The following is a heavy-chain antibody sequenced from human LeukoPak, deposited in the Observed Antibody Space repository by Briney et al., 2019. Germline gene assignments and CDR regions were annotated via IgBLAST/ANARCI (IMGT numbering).Heavy chain of an antibody. Sequence: GASVKVSCKTSGGTFSSYAISWVRQAPGQGLEWMGGIIPIFGTANYAQKFQGRVTITADESTSTAYMELSSLRSEDAAVYYCASASRVDPDPQLDYWGQGTLVTVSS. CDR2: IIPIFGTA. CDR3: ASASRVDPDPQLDY. D-gene: IGHD3-9*01. J-gene: IGHJ4*02. V-gene: IGHV1-69*13. CDR1: GGTFSSYA.